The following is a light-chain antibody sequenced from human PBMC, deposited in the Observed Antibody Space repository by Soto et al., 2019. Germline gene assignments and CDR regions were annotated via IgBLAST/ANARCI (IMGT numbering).Light chain of an antibody. Sequence: EIELTKSQSTLSLSPGDRATLSRRASQSVRSSYLAWYQQKPGXAPRLLIYGASSRATGIPDRFNGSGSRTDFTLSISSLEPDDFAVYYRQLYGNSSITFGQWTRLEIK. CDR3: QLYGNSSIT. CDR1: QSVRSSY. CDR2: GAS. J-gene: IGKJ5*01. V-gene: IGKV3-20*01.